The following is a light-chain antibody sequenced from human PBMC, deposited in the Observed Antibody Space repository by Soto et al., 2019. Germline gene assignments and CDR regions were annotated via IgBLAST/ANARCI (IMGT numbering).Light chain of an antibody. CDR3: QHYNNGWA. CDR1: QSVSSD. V-gene: IGKV3-15*01. CDR2: GAS. J-gene: IGKJ1*01. Sequence: MVMTQSPATLSVSPGERATLSCRAGQSVSSDVAWYQQKPGQAPRLLIYGASTRATGIPARFSGSGSGTAFSLTISSLESEDSAVYYCQHYNNGWAFGQGTKVEIK.